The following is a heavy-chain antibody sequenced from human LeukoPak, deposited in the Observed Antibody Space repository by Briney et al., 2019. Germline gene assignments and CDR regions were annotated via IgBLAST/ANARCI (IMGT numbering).Heavy chain of an antibody. CDR2: ISASGDFR. D-gene: IGHD3-10*01. CDR3: ARARGAGPGGHFDS. CDR1: GFSFNDEY. V-gene: IGHV3-11*01. J-gene: IGHJ4*02. Sequence: KPGRSLRLSCAASGFSFNDEYMRWIRHAPRRGLQWIGNISASGDFRRSIDSVKGQFTISRDNAKRLLYLQMDSLGEEDTAVYYGARARGAGPGGHFDSWGQGVLVIVSS.